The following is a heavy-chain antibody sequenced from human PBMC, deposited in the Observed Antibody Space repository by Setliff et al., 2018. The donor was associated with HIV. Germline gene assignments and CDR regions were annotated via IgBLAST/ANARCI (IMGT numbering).Heavy chain of an antibody. CDR1: GGSISSGRYY. CDR3: AKVEDIVVVPAFDY. J-gene: IGHJ4*02. Sequence: KTSETLSLTCTVSGGSISSGRYYWSWIRQPAGRGLEWIGRIYIGGDTIYNPSLRSRVTISVNTSKNQLSLKVNSVTAADTAVYYCAKVEDIVVVPAFDYWGQGTLVTVSS. V-gene: IGHV4-61*02. CDR2: IYIGGDT. D-gene: IGHD2-2*01.